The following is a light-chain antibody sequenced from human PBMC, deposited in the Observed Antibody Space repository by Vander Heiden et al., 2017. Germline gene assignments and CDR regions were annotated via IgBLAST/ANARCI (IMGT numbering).Light chain of an antibody. CDR2: DAS. CDR3: QQRSSWPFA. J-gene: IGKJ5*01. Sequence: EIVLTQSPLTLSLSPGERATLSCRASQSVSTYLAWYQHKPAQAPRLLIYDASSRATGIPARFSGSGSGTDFTLTISSLEPEDFGVYYCQQRSSWPFAFGQGTRLEIK. CDR1: QSVSTY. V-gene: IGKV3-11*01.